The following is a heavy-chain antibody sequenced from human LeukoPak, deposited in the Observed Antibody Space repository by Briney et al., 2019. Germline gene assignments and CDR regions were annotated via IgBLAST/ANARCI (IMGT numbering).Heavy chain of an antibody. J-gene: IGHJ6*04. CDR2: IIPIFGTA. Sequence: SVKVPCKASGGTFSSHAISWVRQAPGQGLEWMGGIIPIFGTANYAQKFQGRVTITADESTSTAYMELSSLRSEDTAVYYCARAHYGSGSYSYYGMDVWGKGTTVTVSS. CDR3: ARAHYGSGSYSYYGMDV. D-gene: IGHD3-10*01. CDR1: GGTFSSHA. V-gene: IGHV1-69*13.